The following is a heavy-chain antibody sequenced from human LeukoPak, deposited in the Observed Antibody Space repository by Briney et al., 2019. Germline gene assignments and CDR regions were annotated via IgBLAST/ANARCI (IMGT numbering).Heavy chain of an antibody. V-gene: IGHV3-53*01. CDR3: ARVRITMLRGRNDFYYMDV. CDR2: LHTGGNT. CDR1: EFTVKSNY. Sequence: GESLRLSCVASEFTVKSNYMTWVRQAPGKGLEWVSILHTGGNTYNADSVKGRFTISIDDSKNTVYLQMNSLRAEDTAVYYCARVRITMLRGRNDFYYMDVWGKGTTVIVTS. J-gene: IGHJ6*03. D-gene: IGHD3-10*01.